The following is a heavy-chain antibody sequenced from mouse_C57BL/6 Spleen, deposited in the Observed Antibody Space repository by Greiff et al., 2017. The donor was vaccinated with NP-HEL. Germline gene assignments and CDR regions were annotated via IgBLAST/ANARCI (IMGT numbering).Heavy chain of an antibody. Sequence: EVQLQQSGTVLARPGASVKMSCKTSGYTFTSYWMHWVKQRPGQGLEWIGAIYPGNSDTSYNQKFKGKAKLTAVTSASTAYIELSSLTNEDSAVYYCTRDGNYPYYFDYWGQGTTLTVSS. D-gene: IGHD2-1*01. CDR3: TRDGNYPYYFDY. V-gene: IGHV1-5*01. J-gene: IGHJ2*01. CDR1: GYTFTSYW. CDR2: IYPGNSDT.